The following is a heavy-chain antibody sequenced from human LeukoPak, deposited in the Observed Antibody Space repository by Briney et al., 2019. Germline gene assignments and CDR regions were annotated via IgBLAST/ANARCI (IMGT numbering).Heavy chain of an antibody. CDR1: GGTFSSYA. Sequence: GASVKVSCKASGGTFSSYAISWARQAPGQGLEWMGRIIPILGIANYAQKFQGRVTITADKSTSTAYMELSSLRSEDTAVYYCAGYRNYYDSSGYYYWGQGTLVTVSS. CDR3: AGYRNYYDSSGYYY. D-gene: IGHD3-22*01. J-gene: IGHJ4*02. V-gene: IGHV1-69*04. CDR2: IIPILGIA.